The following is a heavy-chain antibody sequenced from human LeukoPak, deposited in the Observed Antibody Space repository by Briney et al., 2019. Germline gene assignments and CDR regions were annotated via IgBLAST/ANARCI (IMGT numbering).Heavy chain of an antibody. V-gene: IGHV3-21*06. Sequence: KPGGSLRLSCAASGFTFSSYSMNWVRQAPGKGLEWVSSIISNSNYIYYADSVKGRFTVSRDNAENSLYLQLNSLRAEDTAVYYCTKGTPADYWGQGTLVTVSS. CDR1: GFTFSSYS. CDR2: IISNSNYI. CDR3: TKGTPADY. D-gene: IGHD1-14*01. J-gene: IGHJ4*02.